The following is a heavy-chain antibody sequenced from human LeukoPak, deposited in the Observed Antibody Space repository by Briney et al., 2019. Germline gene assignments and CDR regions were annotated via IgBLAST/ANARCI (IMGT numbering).Heavy chain of an antibody. J-gene: IGHJ4*02. CDR3: AKDDSNGWSFSDY. Sequence: GGSLRLSCAASGFTFSTYGMHWVRQAPGKGLEWVAVISYDGSNKYYADSVKGRFTISRDNSKNTLYLQMNSLRAEDTAVYNCAKDDSNGWSFSDYWGQGTLVTVSS. V-gene: IGHV3-30*18. CDR1: GFTFSTYG. D-gene: IGHD6-19*01. CDR2: ISYDGSNK.